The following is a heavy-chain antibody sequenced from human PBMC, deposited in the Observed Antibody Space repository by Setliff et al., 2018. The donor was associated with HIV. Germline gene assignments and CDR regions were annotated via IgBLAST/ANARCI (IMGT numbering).Heavy chain of an antibody. Sequence: SETLSLTCTVSGGSISSYYWSWIRQPPGKGLEWIGYIYYSGSTNYNPSLKSRVTISVDTSKNQFSLKLSSVTAADTAVYYCARGTVITYFYDYVWGTVWYFDVWGRGTLVTVSS. CDR2: IYYSGST. D-gene: IGHD3-16*01. J-gene: IGHJ2*01. V-gene: IGHV4-59*01. CDR1: GGSISSYY. CDR3: ARGTVITYFYDYVWGTVWYFDV.